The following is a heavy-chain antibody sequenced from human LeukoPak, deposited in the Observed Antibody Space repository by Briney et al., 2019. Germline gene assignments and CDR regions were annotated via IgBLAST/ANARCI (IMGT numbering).Heavy chain of an antibody. CDR2: ISSSSSYI. D-gene: IGHD6-13*01. CDR3: ARGARNWYDYYYYMDV. J-gene: IGHJ6*03. V-gene: IGHV3-21*01. Sequence: GGSLRLSCAASGFTFSSYSMKWVRQAPGKGLEWVSSISSSSSYIYYADSVKGRFTISRDNAKNSLYLQMNSLRAEDTAVYYCARGARNWYDYYYYMDVWGKGTTVTVSS. CDR1: GFTFSSYS.